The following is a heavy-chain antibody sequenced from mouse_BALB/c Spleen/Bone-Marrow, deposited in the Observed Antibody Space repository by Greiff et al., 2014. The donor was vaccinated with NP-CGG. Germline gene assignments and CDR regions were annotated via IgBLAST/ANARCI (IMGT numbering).Heavy chain of an antibody. J-gene: IGHJ3*01. CDR2: ISDGGSYT. D-gene: IGHD4-1*01. V-gene: IGHV5-4*02. Sequence: DVMLVESGGGLVKPGGSLKLSCAASGFTFIDYYMYWVRQTPEKRLEWVATISDGGSYTYYPDSVKGRFTISRDNAKNNLYLQMSSLKSEDTAMYYCANWAYWGQGTLVTVSA. CDR3: ANWAY. CDR1: GFTFIDYY.